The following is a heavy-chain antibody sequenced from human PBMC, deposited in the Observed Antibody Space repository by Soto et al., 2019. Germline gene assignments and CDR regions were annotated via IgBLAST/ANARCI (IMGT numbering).Heavy chain of an antibody. CDR2: IYYSGST. CDR1: GGSVSSGSYY. Sequence: SETLSLTCTVSGGSVSSGSYYWSWIRQPPGKGLEWIGYIYYSGSTNYNPSLKSRVTISVDTSKNQFSLKLSSVTAADTAVYYCARGSGYDFALDYWGQGTRVTVSS. J-gene: IGHJ4*02. D-gene: IGHD5-12*01. V-gene: IGHV4-61*01. CDR3: ARGSGYDFALDY.